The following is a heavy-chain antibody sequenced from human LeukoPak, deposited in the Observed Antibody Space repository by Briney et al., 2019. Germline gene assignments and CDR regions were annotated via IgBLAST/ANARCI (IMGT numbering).Heavy chain of an antibody. V-gene: IGHV3-7*01. CDR2: IKQDGSEK. D-gene: IGHD7-27*01. J-gene: IGHJ4*02. CDR3: ARDLNWETY. CDR1: GFTYSNYW. Sequence: GGSLRLSCAASGFTYSNYWMSWVRQAPGKGLEWVANIKQDGSEKYYVDSVEGRFTISRDNAKNSLYLQMNSLRAEDTAVYYCARDLNWETYWGQGTLVSVSS.